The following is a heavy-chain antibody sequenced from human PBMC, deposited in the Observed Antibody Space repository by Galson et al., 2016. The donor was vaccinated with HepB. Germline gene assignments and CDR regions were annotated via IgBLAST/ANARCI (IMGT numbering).Heavy chain of an antibody. D-gene: IGHD3-3*02. J-gene: IGHJ2*01. V-gene: IGHV3-9*01. Sequence: SLRLSCAASGLTFDEYALHWGRQAAGKGLEWVSGISWNSARTGDADALRGRFTISRDNAKNSLYLQMNPLRADDTTLYYFAKDAPKLAGVTRWYLCLWGRGTLVTVS. CDR2: ISWNSART. CDR3: AKDAPKLAGVTRWYLCL. CDR1: GLTFDEYA.